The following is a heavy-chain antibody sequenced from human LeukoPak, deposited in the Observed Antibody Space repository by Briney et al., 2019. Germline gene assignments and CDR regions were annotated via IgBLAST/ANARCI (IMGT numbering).Heavy chain of an antibody. CDR1: GFTFSSYS. Sequence: PGGSLRLSCAASGFTFSSYSMNWVRQAPGKGLEWVSSISSSSSYIYYADSVKGRFTISRDNAKNSLYLQMNSLRAEDTAVYYRARDGESNYYDSSGYYPFDYWGQGTLVTVSS. J-gene: IGHJ4*02. V-gene: IGHV3-21*01. CDR2: ISSSSSYI. D-gene: IGHD3-22*01. CDR3: ARDGESNYYDSSGYYPFDY.